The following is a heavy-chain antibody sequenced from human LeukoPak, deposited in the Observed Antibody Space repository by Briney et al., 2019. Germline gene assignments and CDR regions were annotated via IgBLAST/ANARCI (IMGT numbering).Heavy chain of an antibody. V-gene: IGHV3-21*01. CDR3: ARGNWNDEGFFDY. D-gene: IGHD1-1*01. CDR1: GFTFSTYN. Sequence: KPGGSLRLSCAASGFTFSTYNMNWVRQAPGKGLEWVSSISDRSDYIYYADSLKGQFSISRDNANNSLYLLMNSLRAEDTAIYYCARGNWNDEGFFDYWGQGILVTVSS. J-gene: IGHJ4*02. CDR2: ISDRSDYI.